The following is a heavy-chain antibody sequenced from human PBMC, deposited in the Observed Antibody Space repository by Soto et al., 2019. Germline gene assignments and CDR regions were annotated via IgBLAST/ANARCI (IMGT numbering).Heavy chain of an antibody. V-gene: IGHV3-48*02. D-gene: IGHD2-15*01. Sequence: EVQLVESGGGLVQPGGSLRLSCAASGFTFSSYSMNWVRQAPGKGLEWVSYISSSSSTIYYADSVKGRFTISRDNAKNSLYLQMNSLRDEDTAVYYCASLYCSGGSCYSDAFDIWGQGTMVTVSS. CDR2: ISSSSSTI. J-gene: IGHJ3*02. CDR1: GFTFSSYS. CDR3: ASLYCSGGSCYSDAFDI.